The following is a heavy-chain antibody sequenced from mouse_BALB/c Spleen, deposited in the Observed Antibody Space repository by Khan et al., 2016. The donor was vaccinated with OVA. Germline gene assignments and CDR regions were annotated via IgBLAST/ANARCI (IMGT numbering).Heavy chain of an antibody. CDR3: AREVDDSGLAY. CDR1: GFTFSDYY. J-gene: IGHJ3*01. CDR2: ISNRGATT. D-gene: IGHD1-1*02. V-gene: IGHV5-12*02. Sequence: EVKLVESGGGLVQPGGSLKLSCATSGFTFSDYYMYWVRQTPEKRLEWVAYISNRGATTYYPDTLRGRFTISRDNAKNTLYLQMSRLKSEDTAIYDCAREVDDSGLAYWGQGTLVTVSA.